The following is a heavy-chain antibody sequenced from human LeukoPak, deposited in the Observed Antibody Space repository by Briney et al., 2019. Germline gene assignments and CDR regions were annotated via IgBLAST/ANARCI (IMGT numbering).Heavy chain of an antibody. Sequence: SYSMNWVRQPPGKGLEWIGSIYYSGSTYYNPSLKSRVTISVDTSKNQFSLKLSSVTAADTAVYYCARLKPIIWGQGTLVTVSS. CDR2: IYYSGST. J-gene: IGHJ4*02. CDR1: SYS. V-gene: IGHV4-39*01. CDR3: ARLKPII. D-gene: IGHD1-14*01.